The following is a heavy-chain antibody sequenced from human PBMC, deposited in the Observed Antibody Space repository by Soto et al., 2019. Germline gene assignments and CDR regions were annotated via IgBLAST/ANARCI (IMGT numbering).Heavy chain of an antibody. D-gene: IGHD3-10*01. Sequence: QVQLQQWGAGLLKPSETLSLTCGVYGGSFSGSFWSWIRQPPGKGLEWIGEVKHRGSSNYNPSLRSRVTISVDTSKNQFSLHLGSVTAAVTAVFYCATGRGTENYWGQGTLVTVSS. V-gene: IGHV4-34*02. CDR3: ATGRGTENY. CDR1: GGSFSGSF. J-gene: IGHJ4*02. CDR2: VKHRGSS.